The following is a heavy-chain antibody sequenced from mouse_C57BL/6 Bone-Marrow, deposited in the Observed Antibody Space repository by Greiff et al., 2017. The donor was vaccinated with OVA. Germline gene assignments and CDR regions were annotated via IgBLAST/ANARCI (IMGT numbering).Heavy chain of an antibody. V-gene: IGHV1-74*01. CDR2: IHPSDSDT. CDR1: GYTFTSYW. D-gene: IGHD2-4*01. CDR3: AIYDYDWYFDV. Sequence: QVQLQQPGAELVKPGASVKVSYKASGYTFTSYWMHWVKQRPGQGLEWIGRIHPSDSDTNYNQKFKGKATLTVDKSSSTAYMQLSSLTSEDSAVYYCAIYDYDWYFDVWGTGTTVTVSS. J-gene: IGHJ1*03.